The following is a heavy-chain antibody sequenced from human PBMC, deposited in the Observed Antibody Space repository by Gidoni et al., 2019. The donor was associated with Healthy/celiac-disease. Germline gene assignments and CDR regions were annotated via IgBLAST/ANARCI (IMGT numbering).Heavy chain of an antibody. D-gene: IGHD5-12*01. CDR2: ISWNSGSI. Sequence: EVQLVESGGGLVQPGRSLRLSCAASGFTFDDYAMHWVRQAPGKGLEGVSGISWNSGSIGYADSVKGRFTISRDNAKNSLYLQMNSLRAEDTALYYCAKSRDGYTPDAFDIWGQGTMVTVSS. J-gene: IGHJ3*02. CDR1: GFTFDDYA. CDR3: AKSRDGYTPDAFDI. V-gene: IGHV3-9*01.